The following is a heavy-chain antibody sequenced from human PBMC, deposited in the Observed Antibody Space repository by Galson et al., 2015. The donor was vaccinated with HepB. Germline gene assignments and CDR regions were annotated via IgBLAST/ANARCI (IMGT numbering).Heavy chain of an antibody. Sequence: LTCSVSGGSISTYYWSWVRQPPGKGLEWIGYINYSGRTNSKPSLKSRVTISVDTSKNQFSLKLASVTAADTAVYYCARDTYYYDNSDYFSDAFDIWGQGTMVTVSS. D-gene: IGHD3-22*01. CDR1: GGSISTYY. CDR2: INYSGRT. V-gene: IGHV4-59*01. CDR3: ARDTYYYDNSDYFSDAFDI. J-gene: IGHJ3*02.